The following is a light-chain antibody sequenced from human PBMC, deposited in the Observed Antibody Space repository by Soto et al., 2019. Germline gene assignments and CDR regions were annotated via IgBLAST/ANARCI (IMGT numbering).Light chain of an antibody. J-gene: IGLJ2*01. CDR3: SSYTGSSTYVV. V-gene: IGLV2-14*01. CDR2: DVS. Sequence: QSALTQPASVSGSPGQSITISCTGTSSDVGGYNYVSWYQQHPGKAPKLMIYDVSNRPSGVSNRFSGSKSGNTASLTISGLQAEDEADYYCSSYTGSSTYVVFDGGTKATVL. CDR1: SSDVGGYNY.